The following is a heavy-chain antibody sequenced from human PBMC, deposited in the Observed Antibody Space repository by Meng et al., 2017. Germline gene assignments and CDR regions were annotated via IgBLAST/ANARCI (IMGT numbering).Heavy chain of an antibody. V-gene: IGHV1-2*06. D-gene: IGHD6-13*01. J-gene: IGHJ4*02. Sequence: QVQLVQSGPAVKKPGAPVKLSCKPSGYTFAAYWIHWLRQAPGQGLEWMGRIDPNNDHTQYAQNFQGRVTMTSDTSISTVYMELNGLRSDDTAVYYCARDEDISAAGKLFGDYWGQGTLVTVSS. CDR2: IDPNNDHT. CDR3: ARDEDISAAGKLFGDY. CDR1: GYTFAAYW.